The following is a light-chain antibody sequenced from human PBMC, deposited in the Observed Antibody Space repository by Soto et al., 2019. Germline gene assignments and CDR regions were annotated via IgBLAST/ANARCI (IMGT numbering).Light chain of an antibody. CDR3: QQRSSWPT. V-gene: IGKV3-11*01. J-gene: IGKJ4*01. CDR2: DTS. Sequence: EIVLTQSPATLSLSPGERATLSCRASQSVSRYLAWYQQKPGQAPRLLLYDTSDRATGIPARFSGSGSGTDFTLTISSLEPGDFTVYYCQQRSSWPTFGGGTKVEIK. CDR1: QSVSRY.